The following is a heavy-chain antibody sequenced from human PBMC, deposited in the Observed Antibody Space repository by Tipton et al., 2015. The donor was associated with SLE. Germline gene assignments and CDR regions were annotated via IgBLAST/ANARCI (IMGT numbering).Heavy chain of an antibody. J-gene: IGHJ4*02. CDR1: GGSISGYY. V-gene: IGHV4-59*08. CDR3: ARHAGDYAYFDS. CDR2: INYSGNT. Sequence: TLSLTCTVSGGSISGYYWNWIRQPPGKGLEWVGYINYSGNTNYNPSLKSRVTISEDTSKQQFSLKLSSLTAADTAVYYCARHAGDYAYFDSWGQGTLVTVSS. D-gene: IGHD4-17*01.